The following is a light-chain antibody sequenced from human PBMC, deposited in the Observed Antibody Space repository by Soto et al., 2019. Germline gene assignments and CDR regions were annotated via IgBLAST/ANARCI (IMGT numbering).Light chain of an antibody. J-gene: IGKJ1*01. Sequence: DIQMTQSPSTLSASVGDRVTITCRASQSISSWLAWYQQKPGKAPKLLIYKASSLESWVPSRVSGSGSGTEFTLTISSLQPDDFASYYCQQYNIYPLTFGQGTKVEIK. CDR3: QQYNIYPLT. CDR2: KAS. CDR1: QSISSW. V-gene: IGKV1-5*03.